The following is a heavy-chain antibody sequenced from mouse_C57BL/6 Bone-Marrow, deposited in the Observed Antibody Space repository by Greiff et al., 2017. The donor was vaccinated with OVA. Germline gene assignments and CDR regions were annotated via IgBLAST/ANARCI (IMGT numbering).Heavy chain of an antibody. CDR2: IYPGDGDT. CDR1: GYAFSSSW. Sequence: QVQLKESGPELVKPGASVKISCKASGYAFSSSWMNWVKQRPGKGLEWIGRIYPGDGDTNYNGKFKGKATLTADKSSSTAYMQLSSLTSEDSAVDFCARRRWNYFDYWGQGTTLTVSS. CDR3: ARRRWNYFDY. D-gene: IGHD2-3*01. J-gene: IGHJ2*01. V-gene: IGHV1-82*01.